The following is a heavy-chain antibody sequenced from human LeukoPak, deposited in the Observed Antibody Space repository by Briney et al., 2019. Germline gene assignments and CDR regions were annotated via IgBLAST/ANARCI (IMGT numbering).Heavy chain of an antibody. CDR1: GGSISSSNW. J-gene: IGHJ4*02. CDR2: IYHSGST. CDR3: ARRDEPWFGAQSSDY. Sequence: PSGTLSLTCAVSGGSISSSNWWSWVRQPPGKGLEWIGEIYHSGSTNYNPSLKSRVTISVDKSKNQFSLKLSSVTAADTAVYYCARRDEPWFGAQSSDYWGQGTLVTVSS. V-gene: IGHV4-4*02. D-gene: IGHD3-10*01.